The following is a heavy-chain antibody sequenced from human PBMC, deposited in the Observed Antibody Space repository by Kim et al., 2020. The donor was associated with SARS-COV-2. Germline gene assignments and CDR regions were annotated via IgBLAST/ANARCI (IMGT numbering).Heavy chain of an antibody. Sequence: GGSLRLSCAASGFTFSSYAMSWVRQAPGKGLEWVSAISGSGGSTYYADSVKGRFTISRDNSKNTLYLQMNSLRAEDTAVYYCVKRRSGSLLGGEYYFDYWGQGTLVTVSS. V-gene: IGHV3-23*01. CDR2: ISGSGGST. CDR1: GFTFSSYA. J-gene: IGHJ4*02. D-gene: IGHD1-26*01. CDR3: VKRRSGSLLGGEYYFDY.